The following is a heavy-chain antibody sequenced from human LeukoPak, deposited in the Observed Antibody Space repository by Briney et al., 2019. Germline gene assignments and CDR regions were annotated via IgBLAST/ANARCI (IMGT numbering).Heavy chain of an antibody. J-gene: IGHJ4*02. CDR1: GFTFSSYW. D-gene: IGHD4-17*01. Sequence: GGSLRLSCAASGFTFSSYWMSWVRQAPGKGLEWVANIKQDGSEKYYVDSVKGRFTISRDNAENSLYLQMNSLRAEDTAVYYCARGLYGDYVDYWGQGTLVTVSS. CDR2: IKQDGSEK. CDR3: ARGLYGDYVDY. V-gene: IGHV3-7*03.